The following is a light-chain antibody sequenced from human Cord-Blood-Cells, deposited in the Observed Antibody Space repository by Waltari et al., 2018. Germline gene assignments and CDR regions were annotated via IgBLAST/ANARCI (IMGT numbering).Light chain of an antibody. V-gene: IGKV1-5*03. CDR1: QSISSW. CDR2: KAS. J-gene: IGKJ2*03. CDR3: QQYNSYHS. Sequence: DIQMTQSPSTLSASVGDRVTITCRASQSISSWLAWYQQKPGKAPKLLIYKASSLESGVPSRFSGSGCGTEFTLTISSLQPDDFATYYCQQYNSYHSFGQGTKLEIK.